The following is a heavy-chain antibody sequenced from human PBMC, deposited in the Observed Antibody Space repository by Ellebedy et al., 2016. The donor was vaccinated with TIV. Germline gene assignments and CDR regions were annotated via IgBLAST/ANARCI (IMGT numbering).Heavy chain of an antibody. CDR3: ARQGGNWELRRFDS. J-gene: IGHJ4*02. D-gene: IGHD7-27*01. V-gene: IGHV4-39*01. CDR1: GGSINNADYY. Sequence: SETLSLTCSVSGGSINNADYYWNWIRQPPGKGLEWIGSVSNSGRTAFNPSVQTRVSISIDTSNNHFSLILVSLTAADTGVYYCARQGGNWELRRFDSWGRGTLVTVSS. CDR2: VSNSGRT.